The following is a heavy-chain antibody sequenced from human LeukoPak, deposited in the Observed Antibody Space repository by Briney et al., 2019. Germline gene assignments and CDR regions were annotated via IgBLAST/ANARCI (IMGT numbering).Heavy chain of an antibody. CDR2: ISSSSSTI. D-gene: IGHD5-18*01. Sequence: GGSLRLSCAASGFTFSTYSMNWVRQAPGKGLEGVSYISSSSSTIYYAHPVKGRFTISRDDAQSSLYLQMNSLRAEDTALYSCAREGQRWFPPFDSWGQGTLVTVSS. CDR1: GFTFSTYS. J-gene: IGHJ4*02. V-gene: IGHV3-48*04. CDR3: AREGQRWFPPFDS.